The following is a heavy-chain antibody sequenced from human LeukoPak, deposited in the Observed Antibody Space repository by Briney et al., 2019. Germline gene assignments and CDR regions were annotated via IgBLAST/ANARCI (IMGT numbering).Heavy chain of an antibody. Sequence: PGGSLRLSCAASGFTFSSYAMSWVRQAPGKGLEWVSAISGSGGSTYYADSVKGRFTISRDNSKNTLYLQMNSLRAEDTAVYYCAKQQTMIVVVITYDYWDQGTLVTVSS. CDR3: AKQQTMIVVVITYDY. CDR2: ISGSGGST. D-gene: IGHD3-22*01. V-gene: IGHV3-23*01. CDR1: GFTFSSYA. J-gene: IGHJ4*02.